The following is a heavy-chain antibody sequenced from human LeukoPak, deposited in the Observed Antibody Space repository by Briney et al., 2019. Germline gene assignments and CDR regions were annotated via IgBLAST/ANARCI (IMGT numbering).Heavy chain of an antibody. CDR2: IYSGGST. CDR3: AADYYDSSGYYSFGY. CDR1: GFTFLSYG. J-gene: IGHJ4*02. V-gene: IGHV3-66*01. D-gene: IGHD3-22*01. Sequence: GGSLRLSCAASGFTFLSYGMHWVRQAPGKGLEWVSVIYSGGSTYYADSVKGRFTISRDNSKNTLYLQMNSLRAEDTAVYYCAADYYDSSGYYSFGYWGQGTLVTVSS.